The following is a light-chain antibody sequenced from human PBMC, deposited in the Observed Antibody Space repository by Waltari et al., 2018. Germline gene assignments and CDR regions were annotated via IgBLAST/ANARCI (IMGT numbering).Light chain of an antibody. J-gene: IGLJ1*01. CDR1: SSAVGNYNL. CDR2: EVS. CDR3: CSYAGHSTYV. Sequence: QSALTQPASVSGSPGQSITISCTGTSSAVGNYNLVTWYQQHPGKAPNLMIYEVSQRPSGVSNRFSGSKSGNTASLTISGLQPEDETDYYCCSYAGHSTYVFGTGTKVTVL. V-gene: IGLV2-23*02.